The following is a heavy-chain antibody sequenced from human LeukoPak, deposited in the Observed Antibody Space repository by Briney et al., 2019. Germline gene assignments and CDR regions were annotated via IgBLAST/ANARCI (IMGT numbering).Heavy chain of an antibody. Sequence: GGSLRLSCAASGFTFSSYAMSWVRQAPGKGLGWVSAISGSGGSTYYADSVKGRFTISRDNSKNTLYLQMNSLRAEDTAVYYCAHISSSWPDYWGQGTLVTVSS. CDR3: AHISSSWPDY. CDR2: ISGSGGST. J-gene: IGHJ4*02. CDR1: GFTFSSYA. V-gene: IGHV3-23*01. D-gene: IGHD6-13*01.